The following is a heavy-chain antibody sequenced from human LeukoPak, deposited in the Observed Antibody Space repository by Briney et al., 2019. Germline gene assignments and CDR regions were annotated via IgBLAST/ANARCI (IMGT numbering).Heavy chain of an antibody. J-gene: IGHJ4*02. V-gene: IGHV3-21*01. D-gene: IGHD3-10*01. CDR2: ISSSSSYT. CDR1: GFTFSSYS. CDR3: ARGFGELLF. Sequence: GGSLRLSCAASGFTFSSYSMNWVRQAPGKGLEWVSSISSSSSYTYYADSVKGRFTISRDNAKNSLYLQMNSLRAEDTAVYYCARGFGELLFWGQGTLVTVSS.